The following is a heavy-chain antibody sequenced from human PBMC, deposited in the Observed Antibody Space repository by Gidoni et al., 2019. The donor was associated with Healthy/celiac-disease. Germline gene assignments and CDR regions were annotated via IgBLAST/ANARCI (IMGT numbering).Heavy chain of an antibody. D-gene: IGHD2-8*01. CDR3: ARDVLMVYAIEGDYYGMDV. V-gene: IGHV3-21*01. CDR1: GFTFSSYS. Sequence: EVQLVESGGGLVKPGGSLRLSCASSGFTFSSYSMNWVRQAPGKGLEWVSSISSSSSYIYYADSVKGRFTISRDNAKNSLYLKMNSLRAEDTAVYYCARDVLMVYAIEGDYYGMDVWGQGTTVTVSS. J-gene: IGHJ6*02. CDR2: ISSSSSYI.